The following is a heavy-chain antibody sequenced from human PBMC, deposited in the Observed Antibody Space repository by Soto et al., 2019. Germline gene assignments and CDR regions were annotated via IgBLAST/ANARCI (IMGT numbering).Heavy chain of an antibody. Sequence: EVQLVESGGGLVQPGGSLRLSCAASGFTFSSYWMHWVRQAPGKGLVWVSHVNSDGSRSRYADSVKGRFTISRDNAENTLYLQMNSMRAEDTAVYYCARESPDTSGICFDYWGQGTLVTVSS. V-gene: IGHV3-74*01. CDR1: GFTFSSYW. CDR2: VNSDGSRS. J-gene: IGHJ4*02. CDR3: ARESPDTSGICFDY. D-gene: IGHD3-10*01.